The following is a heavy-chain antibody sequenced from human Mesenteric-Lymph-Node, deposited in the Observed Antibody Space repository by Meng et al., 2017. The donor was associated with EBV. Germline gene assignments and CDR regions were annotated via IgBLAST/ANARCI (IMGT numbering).Heavy chain of an antibody. V-gene: IGHV1-18*01. CDR2: LSAYNGNI. CDR1: GYTFTG. D-gene: IGHD3-16*01. Sequence: GQPVKPGSDVKNPGASVTVSCKASGYTFTGISWVRQAHGQGLEWRGWLSAYNGNIIYAQKFQDRVTMTTDTSTSTVYMEVRSLTSDDTAVYYCARVGARHLGDPTDGMDVWGQGTTVTVSS. J-gene: IGHJ6*02. CDR3: ARVGARHLGDPTDGMDV.